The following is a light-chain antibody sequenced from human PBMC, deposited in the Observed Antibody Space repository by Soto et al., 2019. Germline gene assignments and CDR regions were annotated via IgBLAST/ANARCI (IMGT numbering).Light chain of an antibody. J-gene: IGLJ2*01. V-gene: IGLV4-69*01. CDR3: QTWGTGIHVV. CDR2: LDSDGSH. Sequence: QPVLNQSPSASASLGASVKLTCTLSSGHSSYAIAWHQQQPEKGPRYLMKLDSDGSHTKGDAIPDRFSGSSSGAERYLTISSLQSDDEADYYCQTWGTGIHVVFGGGTKVTVL. CDR1: SGHSSYA.